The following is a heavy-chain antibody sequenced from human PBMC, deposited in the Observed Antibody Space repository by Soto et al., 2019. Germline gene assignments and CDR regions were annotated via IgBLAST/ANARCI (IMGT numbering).Heavy chain of an antibody. CDR3: ARDIMGTNYYYYGMDV. CDR1: GGSVDSGNYY. Sequence: SETLSLTCTVSGGSVDSGNYYWSWVRQPPGKGLEWIGYIYNSGSTNYNPSLKSRVTISVDTSKNQFSLKLSSVTAADTAVYYCARDIMGTNYYYYGMDVWGQGTTVTVSS. J-gene: IGHJ6*02. CDR2: IYNSGST. V-gene: IGHV4-61*01. D-gene: IGHD2-8*01.